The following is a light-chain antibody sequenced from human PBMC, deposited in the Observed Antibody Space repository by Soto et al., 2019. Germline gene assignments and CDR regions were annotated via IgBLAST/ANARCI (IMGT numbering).Light chain of an antibody. CDR2: KDN. CDR3: QSYDSTNVV. V-gene: IGLV6-57*04. J-gene: IGLJ2*01. CDR1: SGSIASNH. Sequence: NFMLTQPHSVSESPGKTVTISCTRSSGSIASNHVQWYQQRPGSAPTTVIYKDNQRPSGVPDRFSGSIDSSSNSASLTISGLQTEDEADYYCQSYDSTNVVFGGGTKLTVL.